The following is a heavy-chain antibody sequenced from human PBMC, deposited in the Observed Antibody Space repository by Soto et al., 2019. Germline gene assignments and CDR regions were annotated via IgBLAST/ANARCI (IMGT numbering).Heavy chain of an antibody. CDR3: AKDPSYDFWSGGYDY. J-gene: IGHJ4*02. Sequence: PGGSLGLSCAASGFTFTSHGMHWVRQAPGKGLEWVAVISYDGSNKYYADSVKGRFTISRDNSKNTLYLQMNSLRAEDTAVYYCAKDPSYDFWSGGYDYWGQGTLVTVSS. D-gene: IGHD3-3*01. CDR1: GFTFTSHG. V-gene: IGHV3-30*18. CDR2: ISYDGSNK.